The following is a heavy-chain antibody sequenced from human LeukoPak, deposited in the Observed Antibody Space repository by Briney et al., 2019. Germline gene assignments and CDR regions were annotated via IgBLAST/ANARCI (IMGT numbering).Heavy chain of an antibody. V-gene: IGHV4-38-2*02. J-gene: IGHJ3*02. Sequence: PSETLSLTCTVSGYSISTGYYWDWIRQPPGKGLEWIGNVYRTGTTFYNPSLESRVTISVDTSKNQFSLNLKSVTAADTAVYYCARDGYNPVAFDIWGQGTMVTVSS. CDR3: ARDGYNPVAFDI. CDR2: VYRTGTT. CDR1: GYSISTGYY. D-gene: IGHD5-24*01.